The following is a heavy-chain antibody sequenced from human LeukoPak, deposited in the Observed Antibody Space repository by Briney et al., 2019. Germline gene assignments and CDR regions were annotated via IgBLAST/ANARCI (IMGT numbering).Heavy chain of an antibody. V-gene: IGHV7-4-1*02. J-gene: IGHJ4*02. CDR3: ARSDYYGSGSYSTY. D-gene: IGHD3-10*01. Sequence: ASVKVSCKASGYTFTSYAINWVRQAPGQGLEWLGWINTYTGNPTYAQGFTGRFVFSLDTSVSTAYLQISSLKAEDTAVYYCARSDYYGSGSYSTYWGQGTQVTVSS. CDR2: INTYTGNP. CDR1: GYTFTSYA.